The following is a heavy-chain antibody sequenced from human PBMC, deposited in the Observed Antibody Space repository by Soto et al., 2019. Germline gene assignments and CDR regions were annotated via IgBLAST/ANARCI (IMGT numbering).Heavy chain of an antibody. J-gene: IGHJ4*02. CDR3: ARDFGRQCSSTSCDPFYFDY. Sequence: QVQLQESGPGLVKPSETLSLTCTVSGVSISDYYWSWIRQPPGKGLEWIGYIHYSGSTDYNPSLKSRVTRSVDTSTNQFSLELTSVTATDTAVYYCARDFGRQCSSTSCDPFYFDYWGQGTLVTVSS. D-gene: IGHD2-2*01. CDR2: IHYSGST. V-gene: IGHV4-59*01. CDR1: GVSISDYY.